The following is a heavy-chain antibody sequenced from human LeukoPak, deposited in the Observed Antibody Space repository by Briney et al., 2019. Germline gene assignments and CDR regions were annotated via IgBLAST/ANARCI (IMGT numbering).Heavy chain of an antibody. D-gene: IGHD4-23*01. J-gene: IGHJ4*02. Sequence: SETLSLTCSVSGDSIRRYYWSWIRQSPGKGLEWIGLMYYSGITKYNPSLQSRVTMSLDTSKNHFSLTVNSATAADTAVYYCATFFGGSSGYFDYWGQGTLVTVSS. CDR3: ATFFGGSSGYFDY. V-gene: IGHV4-59*01. CDR1: GDSIRRYY. CDR2: MYYSGIT.